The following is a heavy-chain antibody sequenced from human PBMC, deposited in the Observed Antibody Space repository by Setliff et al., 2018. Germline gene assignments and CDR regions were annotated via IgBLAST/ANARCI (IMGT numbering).Heavy chain of an antibody. V-gene: IGHV2-26*03. D-gene: IGHD3-22*01. Sequence: SGPTLVNPTATLTLTCTISGFSLSDGRVGVTWIRQPPGKALEWLATIFSMDQKSYSTSLESRLLISKDTSATQVVLMMTNMNPADTGTYYCARIGTSSVLYGMDVWGQGTTVTVS. CDR3: ARIGTSSVLYGMDV. CDR2: IFSMDQK. CDR1: GFSLSDGRVG. J-gene: IGHJ6*02.